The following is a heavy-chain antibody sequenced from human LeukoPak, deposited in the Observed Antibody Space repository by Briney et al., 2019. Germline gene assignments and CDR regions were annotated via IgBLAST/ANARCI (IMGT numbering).Heavy chain of an antibody. CDR2: ISGSGGST. CDR3: AKGVAAAPYYFDY. D-gene: IGHD6-13*01. CDR1: GFTFSSYA. V-gene: IGHV3-23*01. Sequence: GGSLRLSCAASGFTFSSYAMSWVRQAPGKGLEWVSAISGSGGSTYYADSVKGRFTISRDNSKNTLYLQMYSLRAEDTAVYYCAKGVAAAPYYFDYWGQGTLVTVSS. J-gene: IGHJ4*02.